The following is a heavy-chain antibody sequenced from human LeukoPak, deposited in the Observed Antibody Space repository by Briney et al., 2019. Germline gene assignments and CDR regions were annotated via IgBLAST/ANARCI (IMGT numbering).Heavy chain of an antibody. V-gene: IGHV3-21*01. J-gene: IGHJ4*02. CDR3: AGDLPRTPRGYFDY. D-gene: IGHD3-16*01. CDR1: GFTFSSYS. Sequence: GGSLRLSCAASGFTFSSYSMNWVRQAPGKGLEWVSSISSSSSYIYYADSVKGRFTISRDNAKNSLYLQMNSLRAEDTAVYYCAGDLPRTPRGYFDYWGQGTLVTVSS. CDR2: ISSSSSYI.